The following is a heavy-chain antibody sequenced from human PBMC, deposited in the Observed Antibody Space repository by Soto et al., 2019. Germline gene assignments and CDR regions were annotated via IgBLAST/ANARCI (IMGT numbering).Heavy chain of an antibody. CDR3: AHTNYDILTGYYPRIYFPH. CDR2: IYWDDNK. D-gene: IGHD3-9*01. V-gene: IGHV2-5*02. Sequence: QITLKESGPTLVKPTQTLTLTCTFSGFSLSTSGVGVGWIRQPPEKALEWLALIYWDDNKRYSPPLKSRLTTTKDTPKSQVVLTMTNMDPVNTGTYYCAHTNYDILTGYYPRIYFPHWGQGTLVTVSS. CDR1: GFSLSTSGVG. J-gene: IGHJ1*01.